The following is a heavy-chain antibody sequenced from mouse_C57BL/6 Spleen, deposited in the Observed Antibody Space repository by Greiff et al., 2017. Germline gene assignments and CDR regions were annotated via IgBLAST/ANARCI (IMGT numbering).Heavy chain of an antibody. CDR1: GYTFTSYG. CDR3: ARIAVVAYYFDY. D-gene: IGHD1-1*01. Sequence: VQLQQSGAELARPGASVKLSCKASGYTFTSYGISWVKQRTGQGLEWIGEIYPRSGNTYYNEKFKGKATLTADKSSSTAYMELRSLTSEDSAVYFCARIAVVAYYFDYWGQGTTLTGSA. V-gene: IGHV1-81*01. J-gene: IGHJ2*01. CDR2: IYPRSGNT.